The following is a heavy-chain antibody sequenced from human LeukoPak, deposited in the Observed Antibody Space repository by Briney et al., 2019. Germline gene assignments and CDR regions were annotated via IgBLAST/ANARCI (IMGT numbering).Heavy chain of an antibody. CDR1: GFTFSSYG. CDR3: AKDLRLSVGTSPFDY. V-gene: IGHV3-30*02. Sequence: PGGSLRLSCAASGFTFSSYGMHWVRQAPGKGLEWVAFIRYDGSNKYYADSVKGRFTISRGNSKNTLYLQMNSLRAEDTAVYYCAKDLRLSVGTSPFDYWGQGTLVTVSS. D-gene: IGHD4-23*01. J-gene: IGHJ4*02. CDR2: IRYDGSNK.